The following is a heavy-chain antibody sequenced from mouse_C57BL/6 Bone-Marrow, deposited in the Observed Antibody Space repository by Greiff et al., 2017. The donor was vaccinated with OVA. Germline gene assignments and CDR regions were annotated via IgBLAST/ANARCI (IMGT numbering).Heavy chain of an antibody. D-gene: IGHD2-4*01. CDR3: AREDYDGPSWFAY. V-gene: IGHV1-31*01. CDR2: IYPYNGVS. Sequence: EVQLQQSGPELVKPGASVKISCKASGYSFTGYSMHWVKQSPGNILDWIGYIYPYNGVSSYNQKFKGKATLTVDKSSSTAYMELRSRTSEDSAVYYWAREDYDGPSWFAYWGQGTLVTVSA. CDR1: GYSFTGYS. J-gene: IGHJ3*01.